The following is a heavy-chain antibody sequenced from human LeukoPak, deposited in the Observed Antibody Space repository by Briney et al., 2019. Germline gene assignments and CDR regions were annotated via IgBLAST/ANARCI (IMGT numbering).Heavy chain of an antibody. Sequence: GGSMRLSCAASGLAFSAYKMHWVRQAPRKGLVWVSRISTDDYTTDYADSVKGRFTISRDNAKNTLYLQMNSLRAEDTAVYYCARGGRGRSLDYWGQGTLVTVSS. V-gene: IGHV3-74*01. CDR3: ARGGRGRSLDY. D-gene: IGHD3-16*01. J-gene: IGHJ4*02. CDR2: ISTDDYTT. CDR1: GLAFSAYK.